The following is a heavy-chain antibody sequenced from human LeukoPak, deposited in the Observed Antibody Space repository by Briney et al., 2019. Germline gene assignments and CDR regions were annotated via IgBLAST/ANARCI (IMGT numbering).Heavy chain of an antibody. J-gene: IGHJ4*02. D-gene: IGHD3-22*01. Sequence: ASVKVSCKASGYTFTSNYIHWVRQAPGQGLEWMGGIIPIFGTANYAQKFQGRVTITADESTSTAYMELSSLRSEDTAVYYCARAHDSSGYYSFYFDYWGQGTLVTVSS. CDR1: GYTFTSNY. V-gene: IGHV1-69*13. CDR3: ARAHDSSGYYSFYFDY. CDR2: IIPIFGTA.